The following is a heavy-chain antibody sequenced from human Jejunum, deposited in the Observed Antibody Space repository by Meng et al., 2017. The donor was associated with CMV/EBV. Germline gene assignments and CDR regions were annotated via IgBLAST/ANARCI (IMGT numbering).Heavy chain of an antibody. CDR3: ARDRYCTNGVCYTHFDS. CDR2: VSSVSSYT. D-gene: IGHD2-8*01. J-gene: IGHJ4*02. CDR1: GFTFDDYY. V-gene: IGHV3-11*06. Sequence: VASGGGLVKPGGSLRLSCAASGFTFDDYYMNWIRQAPGKGLEWVSSVSSVSSYTNYADSVKGRFTISRDNAKNSLYPQMNSLRAEDTAVYYCARDRYCTNGVCYTHFDSWGQGTLVTVSS.